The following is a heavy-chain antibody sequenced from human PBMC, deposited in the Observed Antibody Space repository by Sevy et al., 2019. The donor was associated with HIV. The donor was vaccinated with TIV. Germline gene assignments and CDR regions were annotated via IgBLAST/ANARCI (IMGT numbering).Heavy chain of an antibody. V-gene: IGHV3-74*01. CDR1: GFTFSSYW. D-gene: IGHD6-19*01. Sequence: GGSLRLSCAASGFTFSSYWMHWVRQAPGKGLVLVSRINPYGNSVTYADSVRGRFTISRDNAKNTLYLQMSSLRADGTAVYYCARAPADYSTGWSADWGQGTLVTVSS. CDR3: ARAPADYSTGWSAD. CDR2: INPYGNSV. J-gene: IGHJ4*02.